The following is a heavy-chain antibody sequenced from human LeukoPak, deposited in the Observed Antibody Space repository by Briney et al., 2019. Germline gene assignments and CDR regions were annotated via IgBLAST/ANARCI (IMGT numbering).Heavy chain of an antibody. Sequence: SQTLSLTCTVSGGSISSGGYYWSWIRQHPGKGLEWIGYIYYSGSTYYNPSLKSRVTISVDTSKNQFSLKLSSVTAADTAVYYCRGGDLDAFDIWGQGTMATVSS. J-gene: IGHJ3*02. D-gene: IGHD2-21*02. CDR3: RGGDLDAFDI. CDR2: IYYSGST. V-gene: IGHV4-31*03. CDR1: GGSISSGGYY.